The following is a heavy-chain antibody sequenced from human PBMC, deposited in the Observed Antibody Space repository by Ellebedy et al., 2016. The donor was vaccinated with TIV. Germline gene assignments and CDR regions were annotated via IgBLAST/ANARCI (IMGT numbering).Heavy chain of an antibody. J-gene: IGHJ4*02. CDR1: GFTFDDYG. D-gene: IGHD5-24*01. CDR2: INWNGGRT. Sequence: PGGSLRLSCAASGFTFDDYGMSWVRQAPGKGLEWVSGINWNGGRTGYADSVKGRFTISRDNAKNSLYLQMNSLRAEDTALYLCARVMDGPSDYWGQGTLVTVSS. V-gene: IGHV3-20*01. CDR3: ARVMDGPSDY.